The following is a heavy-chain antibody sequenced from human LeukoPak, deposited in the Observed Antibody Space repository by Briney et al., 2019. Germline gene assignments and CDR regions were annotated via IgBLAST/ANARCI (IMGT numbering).Heavy chain of an antibody. J-gene: IGHJ4*02. CDR2: IWYDGSNK. V-gene: IGHV3-33*01. CDR1: GFTFSSYG. CDR3: ARDSEPSIAVAGTLGY. Sequence: GGSLRLSCAASGFTFSSYGMHWVRQAPGKGLEWVAVIWYDGSNKYYADSVKGRFTISRDNSKNTLYLQMNSLRAEDTAVYYCARDSEPSIAVAGTLGYWGQGTLVTVSS. D-gene: IGHD6-19*01.